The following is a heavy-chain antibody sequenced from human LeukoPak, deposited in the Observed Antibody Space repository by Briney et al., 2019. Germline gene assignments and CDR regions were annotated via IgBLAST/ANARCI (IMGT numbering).Heavy chain of an antibody. V-gene: IGHV3-15*01. D-gene: IGHD3-22*01. Sequence: GGSLRLSCAASGFTFSNAWMSWVRQALGKGLEWVGRIKSKTDGGTTDYAAHVKGRFTISRGDSKNTLYLQKNSLKTEDTAVYYCTTDWHYYDSSGYYYGIDYWGQGTLVTVSS. J-gene: IGHJ4*02. CDR2: IKSKTDGGTT. CDR3: TTDWHYYDSSGYYYGIDY. CDR1: GFTFSNAW.